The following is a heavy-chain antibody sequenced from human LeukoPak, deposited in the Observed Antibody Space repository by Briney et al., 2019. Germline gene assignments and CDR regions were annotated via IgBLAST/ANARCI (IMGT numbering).Heavy chain of an antibody. J-gene: IGHJ4*02. D-gene: IGHD1-1*01. CDR2: IWYDGSNK. V-gene: IGHV3-33*01. CDR1: GFTFSSCG. Sequence: GGSLRLSCAASGFTFSSCGMHWVRQAPGKGLEWVAVIWYDGSNKYYADSVKGRFTISRDNSKNTLYLQMNSLRAEDTAVYYCARESGRWNDEGIDYWGQGTLVTVSS. CDR3: ARESGRWNDEGIDY.